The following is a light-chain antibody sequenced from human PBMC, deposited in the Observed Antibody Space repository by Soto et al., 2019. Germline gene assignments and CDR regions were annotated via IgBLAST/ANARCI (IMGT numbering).Light chain of an antibody. V-gene: IGLV2-8*01. CDR3: SSYAGSTPKV. CDR2: EVS. Sequence: QSVLTQPPSASGSPGQSVTLSCTGTSSDGGGYNYVSWYQRHPGKAPKLMIYEVSQRPSGVPDRFSGSKSGNTASLTVSGLQAEDEADYYCSSYAGSTPKVFGTGTKVTVL. CDR1: SSDGGGYNY. J-gene: IGLJ1*01.